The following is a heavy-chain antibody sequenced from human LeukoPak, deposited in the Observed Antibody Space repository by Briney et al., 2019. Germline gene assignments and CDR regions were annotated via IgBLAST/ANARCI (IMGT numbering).Heavy chain of an antibody. Sequence: GSLRLPCAASGFTFSHYAMHWVRQAPGKGLEWVAVISYDGSNKYYADSVKGRFTISRDNSKNTLYLQMNSLRAEDTAVYYCARQGIHLWFDFWGQGTLVTVSS. CDR2: ISYDGSNK. V-gene: IGHV3-30-3*01. CDR1: GFTFSHYA. CDR3: ARQGIHLWFDF. J-gene: IGHJ4*02. D-gene: IGHD5-18*01.